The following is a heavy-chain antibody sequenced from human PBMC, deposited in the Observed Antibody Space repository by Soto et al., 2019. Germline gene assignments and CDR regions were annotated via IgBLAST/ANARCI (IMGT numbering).Heavy chain of an antibody. Sequence: ASVKVSCKASGYTFTSYGISWVRQAPGQGLEWMGWISAYNGNTNYAQKLQGRVTMTTDTSTSTAYMELRSLRSDETAVYYCARGAKDCGGGSWCFDYWGKETLVPAS. J-gene: IGHJ4*02. CDR3: ARGAKDCGGGSWCFDY. D-gene: IGHD2-15*01. V-gene: IGHV1-18*01. CDR2: ISAYNGNT. CDR1: GYTFTSYG.